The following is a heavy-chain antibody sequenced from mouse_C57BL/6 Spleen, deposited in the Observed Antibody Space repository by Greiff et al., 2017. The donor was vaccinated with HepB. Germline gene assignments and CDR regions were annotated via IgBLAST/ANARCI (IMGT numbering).Heavy chain of an antibody. Sequence: EVQLQQPGAELVRPGASVKLSCTASGFNIKDYYMHWVKQRPEQGLEWIGRIDPEDGDTEYAPKFQGKATMTADTSSNTAYLQLSSLTSEDTAVYYCTSITTVVYFDYWGQGTTLTVSS. D-gene: IGHD1-1*01. CDR1: GFNIKDYY. CDR2: IDPEDGDT. J-gene: IGHJ2*01. CDR3: TSITTVVYFDY. V-gene: IGHV14-1*01.